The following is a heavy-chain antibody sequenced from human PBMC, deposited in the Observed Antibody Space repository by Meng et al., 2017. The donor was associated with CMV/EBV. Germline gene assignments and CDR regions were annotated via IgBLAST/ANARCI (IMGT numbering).Heavy chain of an antibody. V-gene: IGHV3-13*01. CDR2: IGTAGDT. CDR1: GFTFSSYD. Sequence: GESLKISCAASGFTFSSYDMHWVRQATGKGLEWVSAIGTAGDTYYPGSVKGRLTISRENAKNSLYLQMNSLRAGDTAVYYCARGPGYCSSTSCYMWLDGGGMDVWGQGTTVTVSS. J-gene: IGHJ6*02. CDR3: ARGPGYCSSTSCYMWLDGGGMDV. D-gene: IGHD2-2*02.